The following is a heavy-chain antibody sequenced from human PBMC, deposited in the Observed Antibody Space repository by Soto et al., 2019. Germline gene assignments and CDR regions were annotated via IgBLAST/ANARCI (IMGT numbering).Heavy chain of an antibody. CDR2: IIPIFGTA. Sequence: SVKVCCKASGGTFSSYAISWVRQAPGQGLEWMGGIIPIFGTANYAQKFQGRVTITADESTSTAYMELSSLRSEDTAVYYCARGPSGGPHWFDPWGQGTLVTVSS. CDR3: ARGPSGGPHWFDP. CDR1: GGTFSSYA. V-gene: IGHV1-69*13. D-gene: IGHD3-10*01. J-gene: IGHJ5*02.